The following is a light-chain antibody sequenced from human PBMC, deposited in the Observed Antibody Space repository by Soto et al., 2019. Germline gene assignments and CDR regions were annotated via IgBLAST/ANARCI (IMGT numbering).Light chain of an antibody. CDR3: QQYGSSSWT. Sequence: IALTQAPGPLSLSPGARATLSCRASQSVSSNYLGWYQQKPGQAPRLLIYAASSRATGIPDRFSGSGSGTEFTLTISRLEPEDFAVYYCQQYGSSSWTFGQGTKVDIK. CDR1: QSVSSNY. CDR2: AAS. V-gene: IGKV3-20*01. J-gene: IGKJ1*01.